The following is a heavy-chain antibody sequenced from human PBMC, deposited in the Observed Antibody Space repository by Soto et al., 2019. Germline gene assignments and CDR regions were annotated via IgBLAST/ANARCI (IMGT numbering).Heavy chain of an antibody. D-gene: IGHD3-22*01. Sequence: QVQLVQSGAEVKRPGSSVKLSCKASGGTFTYYGISWVRQAPGQGLAWMGGIIPIIGPATYAQKFQGRVPITADHTTSEAYMEVSSLGSADTALYYCARDLGTTIAGPPRRETYGRLDPRGQGTLVTVSS. CDR2: IIPIIGPA. J-gene: IGHJ5*02. V-gene: IGHV1-69*01. CDR3: ARDLGTTIAGPPRRETYGRLDP. CDR1: GGTFTYYG.